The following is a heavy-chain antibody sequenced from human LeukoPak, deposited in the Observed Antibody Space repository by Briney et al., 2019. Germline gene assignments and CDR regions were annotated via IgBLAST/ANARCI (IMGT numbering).Heavy chain of an antibody. CDR1: GGSISSYY. D-gene: IGHD4-17*01. CDR2: IYYSGST. CDR3: ARVGGDYVQSFDY. Sequence: PSETLSLTCTVSGGSISSYYWSWIRQPPGKGLEWIGYIYYSGSTNYNPSLKSRVTISVDTSKNQFSLKLSSVTAADTAVYYCARVGGDYVQSFDYWGQGTLVTVSS. V-gene: IGHV4-59*12. J-gene: IGHJ4*02.